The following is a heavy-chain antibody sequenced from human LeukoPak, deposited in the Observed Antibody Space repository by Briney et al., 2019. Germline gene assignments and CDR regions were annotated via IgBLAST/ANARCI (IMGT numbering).Heavy chain of an antibody. CDR1: GFTFSYFG. CDR2: IGIDSGNT. D-gene: IGHD5-24*01. V-gene: IGHV3-48*01. CDR3: ARDYKYAFDN. Sequence: GSLRLSCVASGFTFSYFGMNWVRQAPGKGLEWISYIGIDSGNTNYADSVKGRFTISGDKAKNSLYLQMNSLRVEDTAVYYCARDYKYAFDNWGQGTLVTVSS. J-gene: IGHJ4*02.